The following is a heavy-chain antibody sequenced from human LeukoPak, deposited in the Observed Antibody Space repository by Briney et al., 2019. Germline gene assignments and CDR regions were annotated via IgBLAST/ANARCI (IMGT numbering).Heavy chain of an antibody. D-gene: IGHD4-11*01. Sequence: GGSLRLSCAASGFTFSGSAMHWVRQASGKGLEWVGRTRSKANSYATAYAASVKGRFTISRDDSKNTAYLQMNSLKTEDTAVYYCTRHMINYSPCFDYWGQGTLVTVSS. CDR3: TRHMINYSPCFDY. V-gene: IGHV3-73*01. CDR1: GFTFSGSA. CDR2: TRSKANSYAT. J-gene: IGHJ4*02.